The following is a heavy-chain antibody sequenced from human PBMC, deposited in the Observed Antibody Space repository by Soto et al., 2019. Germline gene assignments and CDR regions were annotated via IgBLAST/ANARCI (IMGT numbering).Heavy chain of an antibody. V-gene: IGHV1-69*01. CDR1: GGTFSSYA. J-gene: IGHJ6*02. Sequence: QVQLVQSGAEVKKPGSSVKVSCKASGGTFSSYAISWVRQAPGQGLEWMGGIIPIFGTANYAQKFQGRVTITADESTSTAYMELGSLRAENTAVYYCAIDLSGITATSRPYYYYGMDVWGQGTTVTVSS. CDR3: AIDLSGITATSRPYYYYGMDV. D-gene: IGHD1-7*01. CDR2: IIPIFGTA.